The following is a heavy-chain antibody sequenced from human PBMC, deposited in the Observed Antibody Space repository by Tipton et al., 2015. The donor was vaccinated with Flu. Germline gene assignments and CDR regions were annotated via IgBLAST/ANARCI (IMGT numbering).Heavy chain of an antibody. D-gene: IGHD3-3*01. J-gene: IGHJ5*02. CDR2: IYYSGST. CDR3: ARHHTIFGISSWFDP. CDR1: GGSISSSSYY. V-gene: IGHV4-39*01. Sequence: TLSLTCTVSGGSISSSSYYWGWIRQPPGKGLEWIGSIYYSGSTYYNPSLKSRVTISVDTSKNQFSLKLSSVTAADTAVYYCARHHTIFGISSWFDPWGQGTLVTVSS.